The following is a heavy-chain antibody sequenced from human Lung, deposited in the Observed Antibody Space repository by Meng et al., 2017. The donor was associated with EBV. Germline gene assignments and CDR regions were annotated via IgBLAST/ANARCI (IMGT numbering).Heavy chain of an antibody. J-gene: IGHJ4*02. CDR2: LIAVFDKT. CDR3: ARGRRNEPLFDY. D-gene: IGHD1-14*01. V-gene: IGHV1-69*01. Sequence: QGQLVQSGTGVKKPGSSVTVAGKTSGGSFSTHTFSWVRQAPGQGLEWMGGLIAVFDKTKAAPRFQDRVTFTADESTSTAYMELSSLTFDDTAVYFCARGRRNEPLFDYWGQGTLVTVSS. CDR1: GGSFSTHT.